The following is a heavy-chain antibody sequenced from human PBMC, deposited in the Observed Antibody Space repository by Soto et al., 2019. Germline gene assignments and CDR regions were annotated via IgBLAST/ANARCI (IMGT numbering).Heavy chain of an antibody. CDR1: GRSMSGYY. CDR2: IYTSGTT. V-gene: IGHV4-4*07. Sequence: SETLSLTCTVSGRSMSGYYWSWIRQPTGERLEWIGRIYTSGTTDFNPSLKGRVTMSVDTSKNQFSLMLTSVTAADTALYYCAREDYYDTGYYAVWGQGTQVTVSS. D-gene: IGHD3-9*01. CDR3: AREDYYDTGYYAV. J-gene: IGHJ4*02.